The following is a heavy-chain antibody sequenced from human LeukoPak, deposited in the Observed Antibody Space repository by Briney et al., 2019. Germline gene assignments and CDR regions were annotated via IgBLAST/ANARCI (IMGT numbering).Heavy chain of an antibody. CDR2: VYYTGST. V-gene: IGHV4-61*01. CDR1: GDSISSGNYY. CDR3: ASNTGTVFDY. D-gene: IGHD7-27*01. Sequence: PSETLSVTCTVSGDSISSGNYYWSWIRQSPGKGLEWIGYVYYTGSTEYNPSLRSRVTISLEKSKHQFSLNLTSVTAADTAVYYCASNTGTVFDYWGQGALVTVSS. J-gene: IGHJ4*02.